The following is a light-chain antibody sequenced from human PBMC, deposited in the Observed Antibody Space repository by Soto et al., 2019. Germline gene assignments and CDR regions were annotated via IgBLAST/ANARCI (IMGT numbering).Light chain of an antibody. J-gene: IGLJ1*01. CDR2: DVS. CDR1: SSDVGAYDY. CDR3: TSYTSSGKYV. Sequence: QSALTQPAYVSGSPGQSIAISCTGTSSDVGAYDYVSWYQQHPGKAPKLMIYDVSNRPSGVSNRFSGSKSANTASLTISGLQAEDEADYYCTSYTSSGKYVFGTGTQLTVL. V-gene: IGLV2-14*01.